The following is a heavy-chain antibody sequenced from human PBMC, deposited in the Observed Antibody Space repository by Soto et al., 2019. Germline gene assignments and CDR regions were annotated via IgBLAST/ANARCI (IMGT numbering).Heavy chain of an antibody. Sequence: SLRLSCAASGFTFSSYAMHWVRQAPGKGLEWVAVISYDGSNKYYADSVKGRFTISRDNSKNTLYLQMNSLRAEDTAVYYCARGIGDYLDYWGQGTLVTVSS. V-gene: IGHV3-30-3*01. D-gene: IGHD4-17*01. J-gene: IGHJ4*02. CDR1: GFTFSSYA. CDR2: ISYDGSNK. CDR3: ARGIGDYLDY.